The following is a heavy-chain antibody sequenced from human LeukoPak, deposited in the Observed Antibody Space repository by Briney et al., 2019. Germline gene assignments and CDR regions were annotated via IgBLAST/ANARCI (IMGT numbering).Heavy chain of an antibody. D-gene: IGHD3-10*01. V-gene: IGHV1-2*02. CDR3: ARTYGSGSYDFDY. J-gene: IGHJ4*02. CDR1: GYTFTGYY. CDR2: INPNSGGT. Sequence: ASVKVSCKASGYTFTGYYMHWVRQAPGQGLEWMGWINPNSGGTNYAQKFQGRVTMTRDTSISTAYMELSRLRSDDTAVYYCARTYGSGSYDFDYWGQGTLVTVS.